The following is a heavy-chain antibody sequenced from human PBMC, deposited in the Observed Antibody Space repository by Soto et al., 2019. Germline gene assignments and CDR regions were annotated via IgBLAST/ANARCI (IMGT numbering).Heavy chain of an antibody. Sequence: SETLSLTCTVSGGSISSYYWSWIRQPPGKGLEWIGYIYYSGSTNYNPSLKSRVTISVDTSKNQFSLKLSSVTAADTAVYYCARANYGMDVWGQGTTVTVSS. CDR2: IYYSGST. V-gene: IGHV4-59*01. CDR3: ARANYGMDV. CDR1: GGSISSYY. J-gene: IGHJ6*02.